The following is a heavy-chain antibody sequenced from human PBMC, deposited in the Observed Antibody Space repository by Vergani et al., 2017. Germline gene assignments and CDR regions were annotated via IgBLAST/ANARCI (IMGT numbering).Heavy chain of an antibody. CDR2: ISSSSSTK. D-gene: IGHD3-22*01. V-gene: IGHV3-48*01. CDR3: ARAAFYYDSSVYYSVVDY. J-gene: IGHJ4*02. Sequence: EVQLVESGGGLVQPGGSLRLSCAASGFTFSSSGMNWVRQAPGKGLEWVSYISSSSSTKYYAEPVKGRFDISRDNAKNSLYLQMNSLRAEDTAVYYCARAAFYYDSSVYYSVVDYWGQGTLVTVSS. CDR1: GFTFSSSG.